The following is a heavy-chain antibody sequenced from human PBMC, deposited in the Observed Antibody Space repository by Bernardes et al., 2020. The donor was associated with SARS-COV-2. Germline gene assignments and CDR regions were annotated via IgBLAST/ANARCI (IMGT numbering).Heavy chain of an antibody. J-gene: IGHJ4*02. Sequence: AAVKVSCKASGYTFTSYGISWVRQAPGQGLEWMGWISAYNGNTNYAQKLQGRVTMTTDTSTSTAYMEPRSLRSDDTAVYYCARLAYYDFWSGPNYYFDYWGQGTLVTVSS. D-gene: IGHD3-3*01. CDR3: ARLAYYDFWSGPNYYFDY. CDR2: ISAYNGNT. CDR1: GYTFTSYG. V-gene: IGHV1-18*01.